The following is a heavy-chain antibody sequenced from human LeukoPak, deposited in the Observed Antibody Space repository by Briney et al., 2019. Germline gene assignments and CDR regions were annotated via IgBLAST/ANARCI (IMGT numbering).Heavy chain of an antibody. J-gene: IGHJ4*02. CDR1: GFTFSSYV. Sequence: SLRLSCAASGFTFSSYVMHWVRQAPGKGLEWVAVISYDGSNKYYADSVKGRFTISRDNSKNTLYLQMNSLRAEDTAVYYCAKESGSGSYYNSWGQGTLVTVSS. CDR2: ISYDGSNK. CDR3: AKESGSGSYYNS. V-gene: IGHV3-30*18. D-gene: IGHD3-10*01.